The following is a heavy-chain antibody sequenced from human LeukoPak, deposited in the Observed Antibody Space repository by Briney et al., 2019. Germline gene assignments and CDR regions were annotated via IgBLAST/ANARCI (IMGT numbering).Heavy chain of an antibody. CDR2: MSNSGST. J-gene: IGHJ4*02. CDR3: ARSPRNYDILTGDPVDY. Sequence: SETLSLTCTVSGGSISSSSYYWGWIRQSPGKGLEWIGTMSNSGSTHYNPSLKSRVTISGDTAKNQFSLKLSSVTAADTAVYYCARSPRNYDILTGDPVDYWGQGTLVTVSS. D-gene: IGHD3-9*01. V-gene: IGHV4-39*01. CDR1: GGSISSSSYY.